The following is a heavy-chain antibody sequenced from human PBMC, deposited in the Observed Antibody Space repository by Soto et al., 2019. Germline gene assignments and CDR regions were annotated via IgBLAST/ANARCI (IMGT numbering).Heavy chain of an antibody. J-gene: IGHJ4*02. Sequence: SETLSLTCAVSGGSIYRSGYYWGWIRQPPGRGLEWIGNIDYNGVTYSNPSLKSRVTISRDTSKNQFSLKLTSVTAADTALYYCGKVLVGATGHTDSDSWGPGTLVTVSS. CDR1: GGSIYRSGYY. D-gene: IGHD2-15*01. CDR3: GKVLVGATGHTDSDS. CDR2: IDYNGVT. V-gene: IGHV4-39*01.